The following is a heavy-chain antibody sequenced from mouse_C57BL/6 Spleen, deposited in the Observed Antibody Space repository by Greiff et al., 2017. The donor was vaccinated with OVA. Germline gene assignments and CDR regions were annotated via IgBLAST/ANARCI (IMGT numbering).Heavy chain of an antibody. D-gene: IGHD2-5*01. V-gene: IGHV1-47*01. J-gene: IGHJ1*03. CDR2: FHPYNDDT. CDR1: GYTFTTYP. Sequence: VQVVESGAELVKPGASVKMSCKASGYTFTTYPIEWMKQNHGKSLEWIGNFHPYNDDTKYNEKFKGKATLTVEKSSSTVYLELSRLTSDDSAVYYCARGYSNYGYFDVWGTGTTVTVSS. CDR3: ARGYSNYGYFDV.